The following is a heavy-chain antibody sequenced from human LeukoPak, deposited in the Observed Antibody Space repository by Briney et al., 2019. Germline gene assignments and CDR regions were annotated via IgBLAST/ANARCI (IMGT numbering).Heavy chain of an antibody. CDR3: AKDVPSMAAPFDH. CDR1: GFTFRDYV. J-gene: IGHJ4*02. D-gene: IGHD5-24*01. Sequence: GLSLGLSCAASGFTFRDYVMTWVRQAPGKGLEWVSTINVGGRTDYADSVKGRFTISRDNSNNTLYLQMSSLRVDDTAVYYCAKDVPSMAAPFDHWGQGALVTVSS. CDR2: INVGGRT. V-gene: IGHV3-23*01.